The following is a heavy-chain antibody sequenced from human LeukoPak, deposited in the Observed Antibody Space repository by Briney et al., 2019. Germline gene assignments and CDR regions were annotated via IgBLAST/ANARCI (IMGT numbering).Heavy chain of an antibody. CDR1: GYTFTSYD. CDR2: INPNSGNT. J-gene: IGHJ4*02. CDR3: ARAATGYSSSWDFDY. Sequence: ASVKVSCKASGYTFTSYDINWVRQATGQGPEWMGWINPNSGNTGYAQKFQGRVTMTRNTSISTAYMELSSLRSEDTAVYYCARAATGYSSSWDFDYWGQGTLVTVSS. V-gene: IGHV1-8*01. D-gene: IGHD6-13*01.